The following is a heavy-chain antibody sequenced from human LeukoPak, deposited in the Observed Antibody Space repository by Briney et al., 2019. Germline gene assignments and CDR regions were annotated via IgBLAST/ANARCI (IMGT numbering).Heavy chain of an antibody. D-gene: IGHD6-19*01. Sequence: GGSLRLSCAASGFTFNSYWMSWVRQAPGKGLEWVATIKQVVSEKFYADSVEGRFTTSRANARNTLYLQMDSLRVEDTAVYYCARASSAWHPDYWGQGTLVTVSS. V-gene: IGHV3-7*04. J-gene: IGHJ4*02. CDR3: ARASSAWHPDY. CDR1: GFTFNSYW. CDR2: IKQVVSEK.